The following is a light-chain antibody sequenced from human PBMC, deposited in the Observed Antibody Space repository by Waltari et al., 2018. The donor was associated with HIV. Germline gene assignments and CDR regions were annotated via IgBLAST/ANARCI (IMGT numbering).Light chain of an antibody. V-gene: IGKV1-39*01. CDR1: QSISRY. CDR2: ATS. J-gene: IGKJ3*01. CDR3: QQSYSTPFT. Sequence: DIQITQSPHSLSASVVDTVPTTCRTSQSISRYLNWYQQRPGKAPNLLIYATSTLQSGVPSRFSGSGSGTDFTLTITSLQPEDFATYYCQQSYSTPFTFGPGTKVDV.